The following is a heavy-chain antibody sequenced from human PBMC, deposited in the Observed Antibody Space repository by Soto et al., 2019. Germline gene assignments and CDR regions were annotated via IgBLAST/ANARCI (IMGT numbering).Heavy chain of an antibody. V-gene: IGHV3-66*01. CDR2: IYSGGST. CDR3: ARGGYCSGGSCTGYFDY. Sequence: PGGSLRLSCAASGFTVSSNYMSWVRQAPGKGLEWVSVIYSGGSTYYADSVKGRFTISRDNSKNTLYLQMNSLRAEDTAVYYCARGGYCSGGSCTGYFDYWGQGTLVTVSS. CDR1: GFTVSSNY. J-gene: IGHJ4*02. D-gene: IGHD2-15*01.